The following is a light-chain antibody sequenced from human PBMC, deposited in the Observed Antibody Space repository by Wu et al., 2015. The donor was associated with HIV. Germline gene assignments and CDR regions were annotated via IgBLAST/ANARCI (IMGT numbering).Light chain of an antibody. Sequence: EIVMTQSPATLSLSPGERATLSCRASQSVSSSYLSWYQQKPGQAPRLLIYGASTRATGIPARFSGSGSGTDFTLTISSLQPEDFAVYYCQHYGNSPYTFGQGTKLEIK. CDR3: QHYGNSPYT. CDR1: QSVSSSY. CDR2: GAS. V-gene: IGKV3/OR2-268*02. J-gene: IGKJ2*01.